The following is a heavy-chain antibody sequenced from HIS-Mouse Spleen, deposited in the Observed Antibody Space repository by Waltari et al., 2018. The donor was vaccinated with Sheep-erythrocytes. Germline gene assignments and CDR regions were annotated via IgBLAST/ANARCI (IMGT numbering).Heavy chain of an antibody. Sequence: VSSISSSSSYIYYADSVKGRFTISRDNAKNSLYLQMNSLRAEDTAVYYCARDRSNYVDYWGQGTLVTVSS. V-gene: IGHV3-21*01. J-gene: IGHJ4*02. CDR3: ARDRSNYVDY. D-gene: IGHD3-10*01. CDR2: ISSSSSYI.